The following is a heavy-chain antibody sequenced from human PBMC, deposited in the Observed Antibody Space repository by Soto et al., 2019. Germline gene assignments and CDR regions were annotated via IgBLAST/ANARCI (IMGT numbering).Heavy chain of an antibody. CDR3: GRENEDEGSSSLRVYYGVDV. J-gene: IGHJ6*02. CDR1: GFTLNNYR. Sequence: EVQLLQSGGGPVRSGGSLRLSCVASGFTLNNYRMTWVRQGPGKGLEWVASIYSRPNYIHYTESVKGRFIISRDNAKNSVYLQMNSLRGEDAAVYYCGRENEDEGSSSLRVYYGVDVWGQGTTGTVSS. V-gene: IGHV3-21*06. CDR2: IYSRPNYI. D-gene: IGHD6-6*01.